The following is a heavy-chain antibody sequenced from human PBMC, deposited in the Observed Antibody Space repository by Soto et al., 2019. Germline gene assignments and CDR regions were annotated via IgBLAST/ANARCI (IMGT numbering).Heavy chain of an antibody. J-gene: IGHJ4*02. D-gene: IGHD3-10*01. CDR3: AKALGYYGSGSFD. CDR1: GFTFSSYG. Sequence: QVQLVESGGGVVQPGRSLRLSCAASGFTFSSYGMHWVRQAPGKGLEWVAVISYDGSKKYYADSVKGRFTISRDNSKNTLYLQMNSLRDEDTAVYYCAKALGYYGSGSFDWGQGTLVTVSS. V-gene: IGHV3-30*18. CDR2: ISYDGSKK.